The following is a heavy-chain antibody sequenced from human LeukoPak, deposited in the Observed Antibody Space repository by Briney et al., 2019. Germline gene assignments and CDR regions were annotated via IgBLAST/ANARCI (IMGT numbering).Heavy chain of an antibody. V-gene: IGHV3-7*01. D-gene: IGHD2-2*02. CDR1: GFTFSSYW. Sequence: PGGSLRLSCAASGFTFSSYWMSWVRQAPGKGLEWVANIKQDGSEKYYVNSVKGRFTIPRDNAKNSLYLQMNSLRAEDTAVYYCARGGCSSTSCYNHFAYSCYDLALFFDYWGQGTLVTVSS. CDR2: IKQDGSEK. J-gene: IGHJ4*02. CDR3: ARGGCSSTSCYNHFAYSCYDLALFFDY.